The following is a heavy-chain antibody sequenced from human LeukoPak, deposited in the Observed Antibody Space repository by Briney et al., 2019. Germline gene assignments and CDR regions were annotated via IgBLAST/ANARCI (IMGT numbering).Heavy chain of an antibody. D-gene: IGHD5-18*01. CDR3: ARGPGYSYGYFQT. J-gene: IGHJ5*02. CDR1: GYTFTSYA. CDR2: INAGNGNT. Sequence: ASVKVSCKASGYTFTSYAMHWVRQAPGQRLEWMGWINAGNGNTKYSQKFQGRVTITRDTSASTAYMELSSLRSEDTAVYYCARGPGYSYGYFQTWGQGTLVTVSS. V-gene: IGHV1-3*01.